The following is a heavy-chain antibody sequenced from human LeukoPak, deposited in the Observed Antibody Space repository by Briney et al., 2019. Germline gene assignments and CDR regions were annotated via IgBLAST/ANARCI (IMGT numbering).Heavy chain of an antibody. Sequence: SETLSLTCAVYGGPFSGYYWSWIRQPPGKGLEWIGRIYTSGSPNYNPSLKSRVTMSVDTSKNQFSLKLSSVTAADTAVYYCARLSSSWYQDWYFDLWGRGTLVTVSS. D-gene: IGHD6-13*01. V-gene: IGHV4-59*10. CDR2: IYTSGSP. CDR1: GGPFSGYY. J-gene: IGHJ2*01. CDR3: ARLSSSWYQDWYFDL.